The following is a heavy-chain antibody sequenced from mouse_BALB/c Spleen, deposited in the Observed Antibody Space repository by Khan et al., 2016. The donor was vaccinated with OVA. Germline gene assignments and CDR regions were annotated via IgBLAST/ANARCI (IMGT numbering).Heavy chain of an antibody. CDR1: GYTFTDYY. Sequence: QVQLKQSGAELARPGASVKLSCKASGYTFTDYYINWVKQRTGQGLEWIGEISPGSGDTYYHERFKGKATLTADKSSSTTYMQLSSLTAEASAVYFCARRNYCGYTFAYWGQGTLVTVSA. J-gene: IGHJ3*01. D-gene: IGHD1-2*01. CDR2: ISPGSGDT. V-gene: IGHV1-77*01. CDR3: ARRNYCGYTFAY.